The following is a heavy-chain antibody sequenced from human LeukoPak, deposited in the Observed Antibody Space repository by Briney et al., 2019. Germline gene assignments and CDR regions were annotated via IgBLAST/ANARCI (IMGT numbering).Heavy chain of an antibody. J-gene: IGHJ4*02. D-gene: IGHD3-22*01. CDR1: GGSISSYY. V-gene: IGHV4-4*07. Sequence: SETLSLTCTVSGGSISSYYWSWIRQPAGKGLEWIGRIYTSGSTNYNPSLKSRVTMSVDTSKNQFSLKLSSVTAADTAVYYCARDNYYYDSSGYHQYFDYRGQGTLVTVSS. CDR2: IYTSGST. CDR3: ARDNYYYDSSGYHQYFDY.